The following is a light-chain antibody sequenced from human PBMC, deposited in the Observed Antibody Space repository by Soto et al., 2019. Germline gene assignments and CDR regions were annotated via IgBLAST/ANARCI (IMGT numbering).Light chain of an antibody. CDR1: SSDVGSYNL. CDR3: CSYAGSGTLV. V-gene: IGLV2-23*01. CDR2: GGT. Sequence: QSALTQPASVSGSPGQSITISCTGTSSDVGSYNLVSWYQQHPGKAPKLMIYGGTKRPSGLSNRFSGSKSGNTASLTISGLQAEDEADSYCCSYAGSGTLVFGGGTKVTVL. J-gene: IGLJ2*01.